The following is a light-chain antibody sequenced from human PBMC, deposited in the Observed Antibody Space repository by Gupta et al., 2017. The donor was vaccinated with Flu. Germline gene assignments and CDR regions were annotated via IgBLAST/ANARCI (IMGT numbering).Light chain of an antibody. CDR2: KAS. Sequence: VGDRVTITCRASQSISNRLALYQQKAGKPPKILIYKASTLEGGVPSRFSGSGSGTQFTLTISSLQPDDFATYYCQQYDYYWTFGQGTKVEI. J-gene: IGKJ1*01. CDR3: QQYDYYWT. V-gene: IGKV1-5*03. CDR1: QSISNR.